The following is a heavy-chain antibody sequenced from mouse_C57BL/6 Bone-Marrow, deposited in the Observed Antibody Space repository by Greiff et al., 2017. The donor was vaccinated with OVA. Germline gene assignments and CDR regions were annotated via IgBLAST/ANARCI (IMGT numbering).Heavy chain of an antibody. Sequence: VQGVESGPELVKPGASVKISCKASGYAFSSSWMNWVKQRPGKGLEWIGRIYPGDGDTNYNGKFKGKATLTADKSSSTAYMQLSSLTSEDSAVYFCARSSNAYWGQGTLVTVSA. CDR3: ARSSNAY. V-gene: IGHV1-82*01. D-gene: IGHD2-5*01. CDR2: IYPGDGDT. CDR1: GYAFSSSW. J-gene: IGHJ3*01.